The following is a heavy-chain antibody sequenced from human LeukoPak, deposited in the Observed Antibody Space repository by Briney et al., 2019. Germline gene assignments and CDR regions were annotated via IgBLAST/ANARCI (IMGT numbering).Heavy chain of an antibody. D-gene: IGHD4-11*01. J-gene: IGHJ6*03. Sequence: GSLRLSCAASGLTVSSSYISWIRQPPGKGLEWIGSIYYSGTTFYNPSLKSRVTISMDMSKNHFSLNLNSMTAADTALYYCARGPDYSDYYYSYYMDVWGKGTTVTVSS. CDR1: GLTVSSSY. CDR3: ARGPDYSDYYYSYYMDV. V-gene: IGHV4-39*07. CDR2: IYYSGTT.